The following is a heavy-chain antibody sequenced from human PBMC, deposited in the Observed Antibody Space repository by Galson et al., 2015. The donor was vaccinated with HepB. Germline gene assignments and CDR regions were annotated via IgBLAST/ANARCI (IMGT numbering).Heavy chain of an antibody. Sequence: QSGAEVKKPGESLKISCKGSGFTFPNFFISWVRQMPGKGLEYMGRIDPTDSFTKYSPSFQGHVTISADKSTSTAYLQWDSLKASDTAMYYCASHSGTYSIFDYWGPGTLDTVSS. CDR3: ASHSGTYSIFDY. CDR2: IDPTDSFT. D-gene: IGHD1-26*01. CDR1: GFTFPNFF. J-gene: IGHJ4*02. V-gene: IGHV5-10-1*01.